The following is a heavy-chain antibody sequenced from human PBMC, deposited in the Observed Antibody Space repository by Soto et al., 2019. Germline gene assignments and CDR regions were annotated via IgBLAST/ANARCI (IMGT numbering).Heavy chain of an antibody. Sequence: EVQLVESGGGLVQPGGSLRLSCAASGFTFSSYWMHWVRQAPGKGLVWVSHINIDGSTTNYAGSVKGRFTISRDNAKNTLYLQMNSLRDEDTAVDYCARGGRGSDYWGQGTLVTVSS. D-gene: IGHD3-10*01. J-gene: IGHJ4*02. CDR1: GFTFSSYW. CDR3: ARGGRGSDY. V-gene: IGHV3-74*01. CDR2: INIDGSTT.